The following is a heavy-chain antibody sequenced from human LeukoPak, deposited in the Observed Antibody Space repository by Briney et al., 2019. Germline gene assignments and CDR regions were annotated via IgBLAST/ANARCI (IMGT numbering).Heavy chain of an antibody. V-gene: IGHV4-59*08. J-gene: IGHJ4*02. D-gene: IGHD6-13*01. CDR2: IYYSGGT. Sequence: PSETLSLTCTVSGGSISSYYWNWIRQPPGKGVEWIGYIYYSGGTNHNPSLKSRGPLSLDTSKNQFSLKLSSVTAADTAVYYCASSNIAASGKPFDSWGQGTLVTVSS. CDR1: GGSISSYY. CDR3: ASSNIAASGKPFDS.